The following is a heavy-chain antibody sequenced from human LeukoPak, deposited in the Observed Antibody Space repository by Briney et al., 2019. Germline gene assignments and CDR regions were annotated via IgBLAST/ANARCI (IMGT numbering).Heavy chain of an antibody. J-gene: IGHJ3*02. CDR1: GFTFDDYA. CDR2: ISWNSDSV. V-gene: IGHV3-9*01. Sequence: HPGRSLRLSCAASGFTFDDYAMHWVRQTGKGLEWVSGISWNSDSVGYADSVQGRFTTSRDNGKNSLYLRMNSLRTEDTALYYCAKGDTTGWSVSAFDIWGRGTMVTVSS. D-gene: IGHD1-26*01. CDR3: AKGDTTGWSVSAFDI.